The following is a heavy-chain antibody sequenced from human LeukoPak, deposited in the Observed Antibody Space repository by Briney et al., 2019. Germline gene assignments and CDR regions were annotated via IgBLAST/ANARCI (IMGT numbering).Heavy chain of an antibody. V-gene: IGHV3-74*01. Sequence: PGGSLRLSCAASGFTFSSYWMHWVRQAPGKGLVWVSRINTDGSSTSYADSVKGRFTISRDNSKNTLYLQMNSLRAGDTAVYYCARGISVAGYYFDYWGQGTLVTVSS. CDR1: GFTFSSYW. CDR3: ARGISVAGYYFDY. J-gene: IGHJ4*02. D-gene: IGHD6-19*01. CDR2: INTDGSST.